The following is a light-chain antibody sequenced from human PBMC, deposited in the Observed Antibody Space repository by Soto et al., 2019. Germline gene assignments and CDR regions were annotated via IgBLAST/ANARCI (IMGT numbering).Light chain of an antibody. Sequence: DNQMTQSPSTLAASVGDRVTITCRASHSISSWLAWYQQKPGKAPKLLIYDASSLESGVPSRFSGSGSGTEFTLTISSLRAEDFATYFCQQVRSYPSTFGGGTKVDI. CDR2: DAS. V-gene: IGKV1-5*01. J-gene: IGKJ4*01. CDR3: QQVRSYPST. CDR1: HSISSW.